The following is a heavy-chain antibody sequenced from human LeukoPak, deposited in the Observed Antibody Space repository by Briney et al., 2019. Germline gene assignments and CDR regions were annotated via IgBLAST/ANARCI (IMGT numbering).Heavy chain of an antibody. V-gene: IGHV4-39*01. CDR3: ARHCCSGPAKRVFDI. Sequence: PSETLSLTCAVSGGSIMSSDYHWGWVRKPPGKGLEWIGTISYSGNTDYNPSLRSRVTISVDTSNNQFSLRLGSVTAADTAVYHCARHCCSGPAKRVFDIWGQGTMVTVSS. CDR2: ISYSGNT. CDR1: GGSIMSSDYH. D-gene: IGHD2-15*01. J-gene: IGHJ3*02.